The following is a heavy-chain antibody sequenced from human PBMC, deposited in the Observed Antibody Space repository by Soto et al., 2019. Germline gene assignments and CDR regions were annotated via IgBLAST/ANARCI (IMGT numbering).Heavy chain of an antibody. CDR3: ARDTDIDYDSSGYYEYYYYGMDV. D-gene: IGHD3-22*01. Sequence: GGSLRLSCAASGFTFSGYYMSWIRQAPGKGLEWVSYISSSGSTIYYADSVKGRFTISRDNAKNSLYLQMNSLRAEDTAVYYCARDTDIDYDSSGYYEYYYYGMDVWGQGTTVTVSS. V-gene: IGHV3-11*01. CDR2: ISSSGSTI. CDR1: GFTFSGYY. J-gene: IGHJ6*02.